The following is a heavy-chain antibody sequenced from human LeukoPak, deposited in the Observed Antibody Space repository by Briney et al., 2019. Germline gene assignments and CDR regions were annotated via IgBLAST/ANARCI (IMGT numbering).Heavy chain of an antibody. CDR2: IYYSGST. CDR3: ARDQDLLWFGELLSDNWFDP. V-gene: IGHV4-59*12. J-gene: IGHJ5*02. D-gene: IGHD3-10*01. Sequence: SETLSLTCTVSGGSISSYYWSWIRQPPGKGLEWIGYIYYSGSTNYNPSLKSRVTISVDTSKNQFSLKLSSVTAADTAVYYCARDQDLLWFGELLSDNWFDPWGQETLVTVSS. CDR1: GGSISSYY.